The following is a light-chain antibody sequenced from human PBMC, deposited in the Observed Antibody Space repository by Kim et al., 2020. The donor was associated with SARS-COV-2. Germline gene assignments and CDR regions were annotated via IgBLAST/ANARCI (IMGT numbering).Light chain of an antibody. J-gene: IGKJ1*01. Sequence: DIQMTQSPSSLSASVGDRVTITCRASQSISSWLAWYQQKPEKAPKCLIYAASSVQSVVPSRFRGSGAGTDITLTINSLQPEDFATYYTHKYDRYPLTFVPGTTVYIK. CDR2: AAS. CDR1: QSISSW. V-gene: IGKV1D-16*01. CDR3: HKYDRYPLT.